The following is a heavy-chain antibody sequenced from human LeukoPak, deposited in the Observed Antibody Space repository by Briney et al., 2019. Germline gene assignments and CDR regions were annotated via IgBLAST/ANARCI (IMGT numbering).Heavy chain of an antibody. D-gene: IGHD3-22*01. Sequence: GGSLRLSCAASGFTFSDSYMTWVRQAPGKGVEWVAYISGSGHDINYSESVKGRFTISRDNAKNSLYLQMNSLRAEDTAVYYCATYYYDSSGPIDYWGQGTLVTVSS. CDR2: ISGSGHDI. V-gene: IGHV3-11*06. CDR3: ATYYYDSSGPIDY. CDR1: GFTFSDSY. J-gene: IGHJ4*02.